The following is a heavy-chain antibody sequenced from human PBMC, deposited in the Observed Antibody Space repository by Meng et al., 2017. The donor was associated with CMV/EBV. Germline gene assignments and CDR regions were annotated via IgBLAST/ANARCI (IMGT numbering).Heavy chain of an antibody. V-gene: IGHV3-30-3*01. CDR3: ARARITMVRGVIGY. Sequence: SGVTFSSYAMHWVRQAPGKGLEWVAVISYDGSNKYYADSVKGRFTISRDNSKNTLYLQMNSLRAEDTAVYYCARARITMVRGVIGYWGQGTLVTVSS. CDR2: ISYDGSNK. CDR1: GVTFSSYA. J-gene: IGHJ4*02. D-gene: IGHD3-10*01.